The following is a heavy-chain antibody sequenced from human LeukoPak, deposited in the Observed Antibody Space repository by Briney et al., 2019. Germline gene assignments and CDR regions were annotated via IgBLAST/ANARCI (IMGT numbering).Heavy chain of an antibody. D-gene: IGHD3-22*01. Sequence: GASVKVSCKASGYTFTGYYMHWVRQAPGQGLEWMGWINPNSGGTNYAQKFQGRVTMTRDTSISTAYMELSRLRSDDTAVYYCARSGPDSSGYLHPVDPNAFDIWGQGTMVTVSS. CDR3: ARSGPDSSGYLHPVDPNAFDI. CDR1: GYTFTGYY. J-gene: IGHJ3*02. CDR2: INPNSGGT. V-gene: IGHV1-2*02.